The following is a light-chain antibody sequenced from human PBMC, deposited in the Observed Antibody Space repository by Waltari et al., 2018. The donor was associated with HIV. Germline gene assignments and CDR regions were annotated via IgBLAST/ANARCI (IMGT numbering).Light chain of an antibody. CDR2: DAS. CDR1: QSVSSL. J-gene: IGKJ4*01. V-gene: IGKV3-11*01. CDR3: QQRSSWPLT. Sequence: ENVLTQSPATLSLSPGERATLSCRASQSVSSLLAWYQQKPGQAPRLLIYDASIRATGTPPRFSGSGSGTDFTLSISSLEPEDFAVYYCQQRSSWPLTFGGGTKVEIK.